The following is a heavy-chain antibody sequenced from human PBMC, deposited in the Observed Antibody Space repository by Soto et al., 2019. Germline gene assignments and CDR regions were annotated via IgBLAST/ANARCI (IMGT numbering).Heavy chain of an antibody. V-gene: IGHV3-74*01. J-gene: IGHJ6*03. CDR2: INPDGSIT. Sequence: EVQLVESGGGLVQPGESLRLSCVASGFTFTNYWMHWVRQAPGKGLVWVSRINPDGSITSHGDSVKGRFTISRDNAKNTLNLQMSSLRAEDTAVYYCARVLRGDYYMDVWGKGTTVTVSS. CDR3: ARVLRGDYYMDV. CDR1: GFTFTNYW. D-gene: IGHD6-25*01.